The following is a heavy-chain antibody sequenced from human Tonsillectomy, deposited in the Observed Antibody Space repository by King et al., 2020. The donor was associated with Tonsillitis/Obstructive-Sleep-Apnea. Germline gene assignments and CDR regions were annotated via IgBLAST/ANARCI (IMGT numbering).Heavy chain of an antibody. CDR3: ARAKGYQLLWVRGGNWFDP. J-gene: IGHJ5*02. CDR1: GFTFSSYW. D-gene: IGHD2-2*01. CDR2: INSDGSST. V-gene: IGHV3-74*01. Sequence: VQLVESGGGLVQPGGSLRLSCAASGFTFSSYWMHWVRQAPGKGLVWVSRINSDGSSTSYADSVKGRFTISRDNAKNTLYLQMNSLRAEDTAVYYCARAKGYQLLWVRGGNWFDPWGQGTLVTVSS.